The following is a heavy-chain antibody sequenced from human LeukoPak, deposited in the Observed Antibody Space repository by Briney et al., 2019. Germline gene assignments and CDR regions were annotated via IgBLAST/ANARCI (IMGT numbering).Heavy chain of an antibody. CDR2: ISGSGSSI. CDR1: GFAFSSFG. CDR3: AKGGGGYNTEDFFDS. J-gene: IGHJ4*02. V-gene: IGHV3-23*01. Sequence: GGSLRLSCAASGFAFSSFGMNWVRQAPGKGLEWVSVISGSGSSIAYADPAKGRFSISRANSKNTLYLQIESLRAEDTAVYYCAKGGGGYNTEDFFDSWGQGTLVSVSS. D-gene: IGHD5-24*01.